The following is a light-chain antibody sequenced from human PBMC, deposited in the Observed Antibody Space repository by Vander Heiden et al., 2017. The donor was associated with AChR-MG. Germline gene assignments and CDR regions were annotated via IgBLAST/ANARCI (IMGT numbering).Light chain of an antibody. CDR1: QSVTSNY. J-gene: IGKJ2*01. CDR3: QQYSSSPYT. CDR2: DAS. V-gene: IGKV3-20*01. Sequence: EIVLTQSPGTLSLSPGERATLSCRASQSVTSNYLAWYQQKPGQAPRLLIYDASSRATGISGRFSGSGSGTDFTLTITRLEPEDFAVYYCQQYSSSPYTFGQGTNLEIK.